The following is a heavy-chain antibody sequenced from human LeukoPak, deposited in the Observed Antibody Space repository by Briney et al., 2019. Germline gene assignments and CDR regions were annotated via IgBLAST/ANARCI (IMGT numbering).Heavy chain of an antibody. CDR2: VYYTGST. Sequence: SETLSLTCTVSGGSISSYYWNWVRQPPGKGLEWIGFVYYTGSTNYSPSLKSRVTISVDTSKNQFSLKLRSVTAADTAVYYCASFPRKSSHFDYWGQGTLVTVSS. V-gene: IGHV4-59*01. CDR1: GGSISSYY. J-gene: IGHJ4*02. D-gene: IGHD2-2*01. CDR3: ASFPRKSSHFDY.